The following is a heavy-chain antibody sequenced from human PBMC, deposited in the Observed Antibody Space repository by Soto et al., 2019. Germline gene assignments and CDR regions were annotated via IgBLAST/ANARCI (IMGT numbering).Heavy chain of an antibody. Sequence: QVQLVESGGGVVQPGRSLRLSCAVSGFTLSSHAMHWVRQAPGKGLEWVALILSDGSNKYYADSVKGRFTTSRDNSKNMMYLQMNSLSVEDTAVYYCARDDEGGSDCDLGYWGQGALVTVSS. CDR3: ARDDEGGSDCDLGY. D-gene: IGHD1-26*01. J-gene: IGHJ4*02. CDR1: GFTLSSHA. CDR2: ILSDGSNK. V-gene: IGHV3-30-3*01.